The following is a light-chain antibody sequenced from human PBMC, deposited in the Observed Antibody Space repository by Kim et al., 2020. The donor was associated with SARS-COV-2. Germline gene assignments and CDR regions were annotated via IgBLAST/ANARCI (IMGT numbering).Light chain of an antibody. V-gene: IGLV1-44*01. CDR3: AAWDDTLNAVL. Sequence: GQSVSISCSGTRSNIAENPVNWYQQLPGMAPRLLIEDSDQRPSKIPDRFSAFKSGTSASLAISGLQSEHEADYYCAAWDDTLNAVLFGGGTKVTVL. J-gene: IGLJ3*02. CDR2: DSD. CDR1: RSNIAENP.